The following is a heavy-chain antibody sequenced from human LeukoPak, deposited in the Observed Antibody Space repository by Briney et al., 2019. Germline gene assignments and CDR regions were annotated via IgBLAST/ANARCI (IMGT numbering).Heavy chain of an antibody. CDR3: ARGKLRNDAFDI. D-gene: IGHD3-3*01. Sequence: GGSLRPSCAASGFTLSSNSMNWVRQAPGKGLEWVSSISSSSSYIYYADSVKGRFTISRDNAKNSLYLQMNSLRAEDTAVYYCARGKLRNDAFDIWGQGTMVTVSS. J-gene: IGHJ3*02. CDR2: ISSSSSYI. V-gene: IGHV3-21*01. CDR1: GFTLSSNS.